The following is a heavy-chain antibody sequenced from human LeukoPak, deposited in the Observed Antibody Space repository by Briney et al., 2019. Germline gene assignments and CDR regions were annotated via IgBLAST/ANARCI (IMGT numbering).Heavy chain of an antibody. V-gene: IGHV1-69*06. D-gene: IGHD4-17*01. CDR1: GGTFSSYA. Sequence: ASVKVSCKASGGTFSSYAISWVRQAPGQGLEWMGGIIPIFGTANYAQKFQGRVTITADKSTSTAYMELRSLRSDDTAVYYCARLRGAFVDYWGQGTLVTVSS. CDR3: ARLRGAFVDY. J-gene: IGHJ4*02. CDR2: IIPIFGTA.